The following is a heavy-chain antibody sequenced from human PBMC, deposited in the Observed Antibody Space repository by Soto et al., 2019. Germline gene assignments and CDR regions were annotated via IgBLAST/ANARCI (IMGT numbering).Heavy chain of an antibody. CDR2: IYYSGST. J-gene: IGHJ4*02. CDR1: SGSVSSCSYY. D-gene: IGHD1-26*01. Sequence: SETLCLTCTVSSGSVSSCSYYGSWIRQPPGKGLEWIGYIYYSGSTNYNPSLKSRVTISVDTSKNQFSLKLSSVTAADTAVYYCARVEWELLFVLDYWGQGTLVTVSS. CDR3: ARVEWELLFVLDY. V-gene: IGHV4-61*01.